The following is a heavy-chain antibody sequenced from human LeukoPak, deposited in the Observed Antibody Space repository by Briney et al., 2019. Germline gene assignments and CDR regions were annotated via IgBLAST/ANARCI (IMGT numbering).Heavy chain of an antibody. V-gene: IGHV3-7*01. J-gene: IGHJ1*01. CDR2: IKQDGSEK. CDR3: AREVYCSSTSCYTGYFQH. Sequence: GGSLRLSCAPSGFTFSIYWMSWVRQAPGKGLEWVANIKQDGSEKYYVDSVKGRFTISSDNAKNSLYLQMNSLRAEDTAVYYCAREVYCSSTSCYTGYFQHWGQGTLVTVSS. CDR1: GFTFSIYW. D-gene: IGHD2-2*02.